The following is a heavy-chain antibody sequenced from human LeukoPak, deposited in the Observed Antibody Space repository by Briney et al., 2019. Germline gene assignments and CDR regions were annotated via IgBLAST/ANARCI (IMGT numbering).Heavy chain of an antibody. V-gene: IGHV7-4-1*02. J-gene: IGHJ4*02. D-gene: IGHD4-17*01. Sequence: AASVKVSCKSSGYTFKTNAINWLRQAPGQGREWVGLINPSNGNPTYAQGFTGRFVFSLDTSVSTAFLHISSLQIEDTAVYYCARDTPDGRVTKFDYWGQGTLVTVSS. CDR2: INPSNGNP. CDR1: GYTFKTNA. CDR3: ARDTPDGRVTKFDY.